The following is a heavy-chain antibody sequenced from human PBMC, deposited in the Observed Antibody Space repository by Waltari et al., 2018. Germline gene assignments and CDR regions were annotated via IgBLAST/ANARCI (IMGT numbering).Heavy chain of an antibody. J-gene: IGHJ6*03. CDR2: IYHSGRT. D-gene: IGHD6-13*01. V-gene: IGHV4-38-2*01. CDR1: ISSGSY. Sequence: ISSGSYWGWIRQPPGKGLEWIGSIYHSGRTYYNPSLKSRVTISVDTSKNQFSLKLSSVTAADTAVYYCARTAAAAPHYYYYYMDVWGKGTTVTVSS. CDR3: ARTAAAAPHYYYYYMDV.